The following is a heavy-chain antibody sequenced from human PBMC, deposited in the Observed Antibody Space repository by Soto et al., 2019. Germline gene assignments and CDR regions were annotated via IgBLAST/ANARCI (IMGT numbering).Heavy chain of an antibody. V-gene: IGHV3-21*01. CDR2: ISSSSSYI. Sequence: GGSLRLSCAASGFTFSSYSMNWVRQAPGKGPEWVSSISSSSSYIYYADSVKGRFTISRDNAKNSLYLQMNSLRAEDTAVYYCARDSQQWLAVDYWGQGTLVTVSS. D-gene: IGHD6-19*01. CDR1: GFTFSSYS. CDR3: ARDSQQWLAVDY. J-gene: IGHJ4*02.